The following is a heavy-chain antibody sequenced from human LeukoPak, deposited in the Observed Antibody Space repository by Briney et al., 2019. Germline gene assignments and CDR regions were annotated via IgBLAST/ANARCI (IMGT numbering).Heavy chain of an antibody. J-gene: IGHJ1*01. Sequence: HTGGSLRLSCAASGFTFSSYGMHWVRQAPGKGLEWVAFIRYDGSNKYYADSVKGRFTISRDNSKNTLYLQMNSLRAEDTAVYYCAKDQFFDWSFFQHWGQGTLVTVSS. D-gene: IGHD3-9*01. CDR1: GFTFSSYG. V-gene: IGHV3-30*02. CDR2: IRYDGSNK. CDR3: AKDQFFDWSFFQH.